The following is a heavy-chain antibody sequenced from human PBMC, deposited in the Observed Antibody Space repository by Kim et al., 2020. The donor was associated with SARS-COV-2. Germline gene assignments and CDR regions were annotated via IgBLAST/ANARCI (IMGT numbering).Heavy chain of an antibody. CDR2: ISYSGST. D-gene: IGHD2-8*02. CDR1: GGSISSSSYY. Sequence: SETLSLTCSVSGGSISSSSYYWGWIRQPPGKGLEWIGSISYSGSTYYNPSLKSRVTISVDTSKNQFSLKLSSVTAADTAVYYCARFPGRLGWFDPWGQGTLVTVAS. CDR3: ARFPGRLGWFDP. J-gene: IGHJ5*02. V-gene: IGHV4-39*01.